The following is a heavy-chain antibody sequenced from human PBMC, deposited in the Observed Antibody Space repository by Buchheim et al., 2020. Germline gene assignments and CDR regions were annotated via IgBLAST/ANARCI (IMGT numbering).Heavy chain of an antibody. Sequence: QVQLQQWGAGLLKPSETLSLTCAVYGGSFSGYYWSWIRQPPGKGLEWIGEINHSGSTNYNPSLKSRVTISVDTSKNQFSLQLSSVTAADTAVYYCALISSSWESDDYWGQGTL. CDR2: INHSGST. V-gene: IGHV4-34*01. J-gene: IGHJ4*02. CDR3: ALISSSWESDDY. CDR1: GGSFSGYY. D-gene: IGHD6-13*01.